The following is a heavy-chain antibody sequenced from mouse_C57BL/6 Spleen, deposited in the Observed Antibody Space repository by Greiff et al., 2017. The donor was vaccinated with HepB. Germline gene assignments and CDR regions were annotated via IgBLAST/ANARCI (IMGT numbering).Heavy chain of an antibody. Sequence: VQLKQSGPELVKPGASVKISCKASGYSFTGYYMNWVKQSPEKSLEWIGEINPSTGGTTYNQKFKAKATLTVDKSSSTAYMQLKSLTSEDSAVYYGARPGDYSNWYFDVWGTGTTVTVSS. CDR3: ARPGDYSNWYFDV. D-gene: IGHD2-5*01. CDR2: INPSTGGT. J-gene: IGHJ1*03. V-gene: IGHV1-42*01. CDR1: GYSFTGYY.